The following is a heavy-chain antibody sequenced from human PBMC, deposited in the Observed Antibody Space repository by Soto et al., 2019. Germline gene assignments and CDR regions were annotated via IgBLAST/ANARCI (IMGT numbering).Heavy chain of an antibody. Sequence: QVQLQESGPGLVKPSETLSLTCSVSGGSISRYYWSWMRQSPGKGLEWIGYIYYSGNTNYNPSLKGWVTISGDTAKNQFSLKLSSVTAAEPAGYYWARHPPPIGHPNFDYWGQGTLVTVSS. CDR3: ARHPPPIGHPNFDY. V-gene: IGHV4-59*08. D-gene: IGHD2-15*01. CDR2: IYYSGNT. J-gene: IGHJ4*02. CDR1: GGSISRYY.